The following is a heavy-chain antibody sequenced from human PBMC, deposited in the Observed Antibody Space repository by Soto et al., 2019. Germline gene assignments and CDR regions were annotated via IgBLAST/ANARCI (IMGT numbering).Heavy chain of an antibody. Sequence: PSETLSLTCTVSGGSISSYYWSWIRQPPGKGLEWIGYIYYSGSTNYNPSLKSRVTISVDTSKNQFSLKLSSVTAADTAVYYCARGSSRYFDYWGQGTLVTVPS. CDR1: GGSISSYY. D-gene: IGHD6-13*01. V-gene: IGHV4-59*01. CDR3: ARGSSRYFDY. CDR2: IYYSGST. J-gene: IGHJ4*02.